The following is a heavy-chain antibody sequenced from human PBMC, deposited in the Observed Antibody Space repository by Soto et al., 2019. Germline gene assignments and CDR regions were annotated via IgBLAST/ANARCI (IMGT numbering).Heavy chain of an antibody. Sequence: QAQLVQSGAEVKEPGASVKVSCKASGYSFTTSGITWVRQAPGQGLEWMGWISTYNGNTNYAQKLQDRFTLTTDTSTSTAYMELRRLRSDDTAVYYCARRLYGDYDYWGQGNLVTVSS. CDR2: ISTYNGNT. CDR3: ARRLYGDYDY. CDR1: GYSFTTSG. J-gene: IGHJ4*02. V-gene: IGHV1-18*01. D-gene: IGHD4-17*01.